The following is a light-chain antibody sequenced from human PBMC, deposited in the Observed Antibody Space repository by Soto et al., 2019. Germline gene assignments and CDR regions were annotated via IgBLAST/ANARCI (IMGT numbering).Light chain of an antibody. V-gene: IGKV1-6*01. Sequence: QMTQSPSSLSASVGEKIIITCRASRDVGSDVSWYQQKPGQAPKLLIYAASNLYTGVPSRYSGSRSGTEFTLTISSLQPEDFASYYCLTAYADAWTFGQGTKVEIE. J-gene: IGKJ1*01. CDR2: AAS. CDR1: RDVGSD. CDR3: LTAYADAWT.